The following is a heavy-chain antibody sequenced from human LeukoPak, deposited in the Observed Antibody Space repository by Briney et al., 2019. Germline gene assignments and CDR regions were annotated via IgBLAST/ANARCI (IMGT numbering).Heavy chain of an antibody. Sequence: XASXGTFXSXAISWVRQAPGQGGEWMGRIIPIFGTANYAQKFQGRVTITTDESTSTAYMELSSLRSEDTAVYYCAREVIGYCSGGSCYSFWYFDLWGRGTLVTVSS. J-gene: IGHJ2*01. CDR1: XGTFXSXA. D-gene: IGHD2-15*01. CDR2: IIPIFGTA. V-gene: IGHV1-69*05. CDR3: AREVIGYCSGGSCYSFWYFDL.